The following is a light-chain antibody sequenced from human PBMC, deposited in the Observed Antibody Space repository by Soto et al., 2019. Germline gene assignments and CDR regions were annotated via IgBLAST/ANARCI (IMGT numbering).Light chain of an antibody. J-gene: IGLJ2*01. CDR1: SSDVGGYNY. Sequence: QSALTQPASVSGSPGQSITISCTGTSSDVGGYNYVSWYQQHPGKAPKLMIYDVSNRPSGVSNRFSGSKSRNTASLTLSGLTAEDEADYYCSSYTSSSTRVFGGGTKLTVL. CDR2: DVS. V-gene: IGLV2-14*01. CDR3: SSYTSSSTRV.